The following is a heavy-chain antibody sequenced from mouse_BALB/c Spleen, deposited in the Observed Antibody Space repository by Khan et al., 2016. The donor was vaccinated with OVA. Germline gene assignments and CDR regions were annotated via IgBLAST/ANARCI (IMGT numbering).Heavy chain of an antibody. Sequence: VKLEESGPGLVAPSQSLSLTCTISGFSLTNYGVYWVRQPPGKGLEWLVVIWNDGSTTYNSALKSRLTISKDNSKSHVFLQMNSLLTDDTAMYFSARQPCYHYNIMDYWGQGTSVTVSS. J-gene: IGHJ4*01. CDR2: IWNDGST. CDR3: ARQPCYHYNIMDY. V-gene: IGHV2-6-1*01. CDR1: GFSLTNYG.